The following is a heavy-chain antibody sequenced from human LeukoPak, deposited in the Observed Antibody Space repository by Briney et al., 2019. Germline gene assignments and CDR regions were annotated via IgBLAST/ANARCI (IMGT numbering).Heavy chain of an antibody. D-gene: IGHD3-3*01. CDR2: ISSSSSTI. CDR1: GFTFNTYT. J-gene: IGHJ6*02. CDR3: ARSRDDFWSGYSNYYYGMDV. Sequence: PGGSLRLSCAASGFTFNTYTMNWVRQAPGKGLEWVSYISSSSSTIYYADSVKGRFTISRDNAKNSLYLQMNSLRAEDTAVYYCARSRDDFWSGYSNYYYGMDVWGQGTTVTVSS. V-gene: IGHV3-48*04.